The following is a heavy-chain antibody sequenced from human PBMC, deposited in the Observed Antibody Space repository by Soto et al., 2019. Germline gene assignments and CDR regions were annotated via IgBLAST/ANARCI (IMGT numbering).Heavy chain of an antibody. CDR2: VHWDDDK. Sequence: QNTLKESVPPLVKPTQTLRLTCSFSGFSLNSSGEGAGWIRQPRGTALEWLALVHWDDDKVYSPSLKSRLTITKDTAKIHLVLTMTNMDAVDTATYYYAHTTTYNGDYPRWSQGTLVTVSS. CDR1: GFSLNSSGEG. D-gene: IGHD2-21*02. J-gene: IGHJ4*02. CDR3: AHTTTYNGDYPR. V-gene: IGHV2-5*02.